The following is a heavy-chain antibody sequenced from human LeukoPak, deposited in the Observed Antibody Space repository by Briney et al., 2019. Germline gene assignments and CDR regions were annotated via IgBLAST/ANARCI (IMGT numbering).Heavy chain of an antibody. CDR1: GYTFTSSY. Sequence: ASVKVSCKASGYTFTSSYINWVRQAPGQRLGWMGWISAYNGRTNYAQKVQVKGTMTTDTSTSTAYMDLPILRSDATAADDYSRGGTYQPCIAYWGQGTLATVP. D-gene: IGHD2-2*01. CDR3: SRGGTYQPCIAY. J-gene: IGHJ4*02. CDR2: ISAYNGRT. V-gene: IGHV1-18*01.